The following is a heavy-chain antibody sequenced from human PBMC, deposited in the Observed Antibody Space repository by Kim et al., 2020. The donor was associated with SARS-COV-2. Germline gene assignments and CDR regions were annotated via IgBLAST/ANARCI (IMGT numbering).Heavy chain of an antibody. CDR1: GGSISSSSYY. CDR3: ARLARGGYFGGWFDP. V-gene: IGHV4-39*01. CDR2: IYYSGST. J-gene: IGHJ5*02. Sequence: SETLSLTCTVSGGSISSSSYYWGWIRQPPGKGLEWIGSIYYSGSTYYNPSLKSRVTISVDTSKNQFSLKLSSLTAADTAVYYCARLARGGYFGGWFDPWGQGTLVTVSS. D-gene: IGHD1-26*01.